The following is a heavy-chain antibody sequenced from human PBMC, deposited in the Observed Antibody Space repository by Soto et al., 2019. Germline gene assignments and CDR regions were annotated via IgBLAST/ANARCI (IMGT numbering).Heavy chain of an antibody. Sequence: GGSLRLSCVVSGFSVSTSYMSWVRQAPGKGLEWVSLIYRGGNTYYADSVKGRFTISRDNSKNTLYLQMNSLRAEDTAVYYCARGPYYYDNVGGWGQGTQVTVSS. CDR3: ARGPYYYDNVGG. CDR2: IYRGGNT. D-gene: IGHD3-22*01. CDR1: GFSVSTSY. V-gene: IGHV3-53*01. J-gene: IGHJ4*02.